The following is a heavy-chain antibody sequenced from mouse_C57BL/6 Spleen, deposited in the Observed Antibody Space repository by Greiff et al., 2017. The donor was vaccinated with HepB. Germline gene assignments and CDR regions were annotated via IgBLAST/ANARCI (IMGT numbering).Heavy chain of an antibody. CDR2: IYPGSGST. CDR1: GYTFTSYW. Sequence: QVQLQQPGAELVKPGASVKMSCKASGYTFTSYWITWVKQRPGQGLEWIGDIYPGSGSTNYHEKFKSKATLTVDTSSSTAYMQLSSLTSEDSAVYYCARRRGYFDYWGHSTTLTVSS. V-gene: IGHV1-55*01. J-gene: IGHJ2*01. CDR3: ARRRGYFDY.